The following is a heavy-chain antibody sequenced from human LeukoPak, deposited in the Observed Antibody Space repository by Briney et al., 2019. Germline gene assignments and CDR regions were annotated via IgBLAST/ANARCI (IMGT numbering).Heavy chain of an antibody. V-gene: IGHV3-7*02. D-gene: IGHD1-26*01. CDR1: GFTFSSYW. CDR2: INRDRSEK. J-gene: IGHJ5*02. CDR3: SRALVGGTNYFDP. Sequence: PGGSLRLSCAASGFTFSSYWMNWVRQAPGKGLEWVANINRDRSEKYYVDSVRGRFTISRDNAKNSLYLQMNSLRADDTAAYYCSRALVGGTNYFDPWGQGTLVTVSS.